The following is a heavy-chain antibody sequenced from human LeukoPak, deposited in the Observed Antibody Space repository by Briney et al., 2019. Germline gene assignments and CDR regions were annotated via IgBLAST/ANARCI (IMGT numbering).Heavy chain of an antibody. J-gene: IGHJ4*02. V-gene: IGHV4-39*07. D-gene: IGHD5-12*01. CDR3: ARVGLKRRGIYSGSVGGPFDY. CDR2: IYYSGST. CDR1: GGSISSSSYY. Sequence: SETLSLTCTVSGGSISSSSYYWGWIRQPPGKGLEWIGSIYYSGSTYYNPSLKSRVTISVDTSKNQFSLKLSSVTAADTAVYYCARVGLKRRGIYSGSVGGPFDYWGQGTLVTVSS.